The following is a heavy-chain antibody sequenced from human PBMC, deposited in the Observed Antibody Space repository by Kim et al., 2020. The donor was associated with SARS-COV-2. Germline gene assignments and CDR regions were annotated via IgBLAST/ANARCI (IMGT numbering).Heavy chain of an antibody. Sequence: SETLSLTCTVSGGSISSYYWSWIRQPPGKGLEWIGYIYYSGSTNYNPSLKSRVTISVDTSKNQFSLKLSSVTAADTAVYYCARDLVYCSGGSCYSSWFDPWGQGTLVTVSS. CDR3: ARDLVYCSGGSCYSSWFDP. V-gene: IGHV4-59*13. CDR1: GGSISSYY. D-gene: IGHD2-15*01. CDR2: IYYSGST. J-gene: IGHJ5*02.